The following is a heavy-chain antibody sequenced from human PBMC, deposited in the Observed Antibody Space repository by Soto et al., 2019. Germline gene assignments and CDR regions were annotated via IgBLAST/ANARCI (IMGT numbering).Heavy chain of an antibody. V-gene: IGHV4-39*01. CDR2: IFYDGYI. Sequence: PSETLSLTCTVSGDSISVSPYFWGWIRQPPGKGLEWIASIFYDGYIVYTPSLKSRAFISVDTSKNQFSLKLTSVAAADTAIYFCARLQAAVPHYWGQGTLVTVSS. CDR3: ARLQAAVPHY. J-gene: IGHJ4*02. D-gene: IGHD6-13*01. CDR1: GDSISVSPYF.